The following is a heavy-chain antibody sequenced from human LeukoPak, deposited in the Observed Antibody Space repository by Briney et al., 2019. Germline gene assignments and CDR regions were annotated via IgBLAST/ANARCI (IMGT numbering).Heavy chain of an antibody. J-gene: IGHJ4*02. D-gene: IGHD3-10*01. CDR1: GFTFDDYG. CDR2: INWNGGIT. Sequence: PGGSLRLSCAASGFTFDDYGMSWVRQVPGKGLEWVSGINWNGGITGYVDSVKGRFTVSRDNAKNSLHLQMNSLRAEDTALYYCARVGTSGGEPGSLDYWGQGTLVTVPS. V-gene: IGHV3-20*04. CDR3: ARVGTSGGEPGSLDY.